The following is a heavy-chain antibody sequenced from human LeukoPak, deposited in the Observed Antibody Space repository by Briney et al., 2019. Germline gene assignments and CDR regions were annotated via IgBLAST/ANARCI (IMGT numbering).Heavy chain of an antibody. Sequence: SETLSLTCAVYGGSFSGYYWSWIRQPPGKGLEWIGEINHSGSTNYNPSLKSRVTISVDTCKNQFSLKLSSVTAADTAVYYCARAGAVAGGKNAFDIWGQGTMVTVSS. CDR3: ARAGAVAGGKNAFDI. CDR1: GGSFSGYY. V-gene: IGHV4-34*01. D-gene: IGHD6-19*01. J-gene: IGHJ3*02. CDR2: INHSGST.